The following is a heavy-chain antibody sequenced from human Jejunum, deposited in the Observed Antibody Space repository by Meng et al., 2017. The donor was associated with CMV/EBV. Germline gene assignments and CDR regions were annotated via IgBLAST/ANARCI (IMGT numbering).Heavy chain of an antibody. V-gene: IGHV1-69*13. J-gene: IGHJ4*02. CDR2: LIAVFDKT. CDR1: GDSFSTQT. CDR3: ARGRRNEPLFDY. Sequence: QVQLVQSGAEVKKPGSSVTVACKTSGDSFSTQTFSWVRQAPGQGLEWMGGLIAVFDKTKAAPRFQDRVTFTADESTSTAYMELSSLTFDDTAVYFCARGRRNEPLFDYWGQGTLVTVSS. D-gene: IGHD1-14*01.